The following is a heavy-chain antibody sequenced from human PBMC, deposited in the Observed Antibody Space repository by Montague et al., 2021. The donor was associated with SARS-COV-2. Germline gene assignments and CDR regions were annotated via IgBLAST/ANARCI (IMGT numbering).Heavy chain of an antibody. J-gene: IGHJ3*01. CDR3: ATSRPVLRRVPTESAFEF. D-gene: IGHD3-3*01. V-gene: IGHV3-30*03. CDR1: GLNFNNYG. CDR2: ISYDETHK. Sequence: SLRLSCAVSGLNFNNYGLHWVRQAPGKGLEWVAVISYDETHKYYADSVKGRFTISRDNSKNTLYLLMNSLKAADTAVYYCATSRPVLRRVPTESAFEFWGQGAMVTVFS.